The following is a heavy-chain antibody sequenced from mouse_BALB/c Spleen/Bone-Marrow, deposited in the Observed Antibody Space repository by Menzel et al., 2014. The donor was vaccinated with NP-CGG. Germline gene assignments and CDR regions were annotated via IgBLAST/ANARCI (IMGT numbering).Heavy chain of an antibody. CDR2: ISCYNGAT. Sequence: LVKTGASVKISCKASGYSFTGYYMHWVKQSHGKSLEWIGYISCYNGATSYNQKFRGKATFTVDTSSSTAYMQFNSLTSEDSAVYYCARSRDYGTSKSAWFAYWGQRTLVTVSA. CDR1: GYSFTGYY. CDR3: ARSRDYGTSKSAWFAY. D-gene: IGHD1-1*01. J-gene: IGHJ3*01. V-gene: IGHV1S34*01.